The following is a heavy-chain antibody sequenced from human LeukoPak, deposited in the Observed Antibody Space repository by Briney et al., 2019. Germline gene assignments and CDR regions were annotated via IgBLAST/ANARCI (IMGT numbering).Heavy chain of an antibody. CDR3: ARLTSGWYVIY. J-gene: IGHJ4*02. Sequence: SETLSLTCAVSGVSIRNSSFYWGWIRQPPGKGLEWIGSIYYTGNTYYNPSLNSRVTISVDTSKNQFSLKLSSVTDADTAIYYCARLTSGWYVIYWGQGTLVTVSS. CDR1: GVSIRNSSFY. CDR2: IYYTGNT. D-gene: IGHD6-19*01. V-gene: IGHV4-39*01.